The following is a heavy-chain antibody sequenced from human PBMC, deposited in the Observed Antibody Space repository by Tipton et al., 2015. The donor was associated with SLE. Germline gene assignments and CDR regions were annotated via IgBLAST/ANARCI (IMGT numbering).Heavy chain of an antibody. J-gene: IGHJ4*02. CDR1: GGFISSYY. V-gene: IGHV4-59*08. CDR2: IYYSEST. D-gene: IGHD3-10*01. Sequence: LVKPSETLSLTCSVSGGFISSYYWSWIRQPPGKGLEWIGYIYYSESTNFNPSLKSRVTISLNTSKNQFSLRLTSVTAADTAVYFCARVINLKGVTSPLNYFDSWGQGTLVTVSS. CDR3: ARVINLKGVTSPLNYFDS.